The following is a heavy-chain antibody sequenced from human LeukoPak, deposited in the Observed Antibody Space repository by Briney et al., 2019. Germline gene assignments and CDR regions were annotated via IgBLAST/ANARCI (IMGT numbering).Heavy chain of an antibody. D-gene: IGHD3-10*01. CDR2: VWYDGSLK. Sequence: PGRSLRLSCAASGFTFSSYGMHWVRQAPGKGLEWVAIVWYDGSLKYYADSVKGRITISRDNSKNRMYLQMNSLRAEDTAVYYCARGLGSGSYNWFDPWGQGTLVTVSS. J-gene: IGHJ5*02. CDR3: ARGLGSGSYNWFDP. CDR1: GFTFSSYG. V-gene: IGHV3-33*01.